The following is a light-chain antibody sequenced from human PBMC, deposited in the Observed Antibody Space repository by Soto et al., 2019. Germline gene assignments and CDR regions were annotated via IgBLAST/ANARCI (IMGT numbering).Light chain of an antibody. CDR2: GVS. J-gene: IGKJ2*01. CDR1: QSVSSN. CDR3: QQYNNWPIYT. V-gene: IGKV3-15*01. Sequence: EIVMTQSPATLSVSPGERATLSCRASQSVSSNLAWYQQKAGQAPRLLIYGVSTRATGIPDRFSGSGSGTEFTLTISSLQSGDFAVYYCQQYNNWPIYTFGQGTKLEIK.